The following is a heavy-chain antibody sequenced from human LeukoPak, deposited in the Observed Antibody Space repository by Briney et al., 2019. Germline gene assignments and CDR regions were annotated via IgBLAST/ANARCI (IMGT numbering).Heavy chain of an antibody. CDR2: INQDGSQK. Sequence: PGGSLRLSCSASGFTFTKYWMSWIRQLPGQGLEWVANINQDGSQKYYVDSVKGRFTNSRDNAKNSLFLQMNSLRAEVTAVYYCVRDVSSGWAFDYWGHGTLVTVSS. CDR3: VRDVSSGWAFDY. V-gene: IGHV3-7*01. J-gene: IGHJ4*01. CDR1: GFTFTKYW. D-gene: IGHD6-19*01.